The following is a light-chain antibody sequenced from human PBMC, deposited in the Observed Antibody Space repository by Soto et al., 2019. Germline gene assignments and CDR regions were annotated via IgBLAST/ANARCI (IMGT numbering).Light chain of an antibody. Sequence: QSVVTQSPSASASLGASVKLTCTLSSGHSTYAIAWHQQQPGKGPRYIMKLNSDGSHNKGDGIPDRFSGSSSGAERYLTISSLQSDDEADYYCQTWGTGIQVFGGGTKVTVL. CDR3: QTWGTGIQV. J-gene: IGLJ2*01. CDR1: SGHSTYA. V-gene: IGLV4-69*01. CDR2: LNSDGSH.